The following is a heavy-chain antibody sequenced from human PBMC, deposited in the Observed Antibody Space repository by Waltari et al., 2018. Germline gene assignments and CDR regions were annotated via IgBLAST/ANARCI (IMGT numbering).Heavy chain of an antibody. J-gene: IGHJ4*02. Sequence: QVQLQESGPGLVKPSQTLSLTCTVSGGSISSGGTYWSWIRQHPGKGLEWIGYIYYSGSTHYNACRKRRVTIAGDTSTNHFSPKLSSVTAADTAVYYWARARDGYKPQYYFDYWGQGTLVTVS. CDR3: ARARDGYKPQYYFDY. CDR2: IYYSGST. CDR1: GGSISSGGTY. D-gene: IGHD5-12*01. V-gene: IGHV4-31*03.